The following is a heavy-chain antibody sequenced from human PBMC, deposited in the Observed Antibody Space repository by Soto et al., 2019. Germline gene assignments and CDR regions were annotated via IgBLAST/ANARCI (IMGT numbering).Heavy chain of an antibody. V-gene: IGHV1-8*01. CDR3: ARGYRKSIAAAGTGY. CDR1: GYTFTSYD. CDR2: MNPNSGNT. D-gene: IGHD6-13*01. J-gene: IGHJ4*02. Sequence: QVQLVQSGAEVKKPGASVKVSCKASGYTFTSYDINWVRQATGQGLEWMGWMNPNSGNTGSAQKFQGRGTMTRNTSISTAYMELSSLRSEDTAVYYCARGYRKSIAAAGTGYWGQGTLVTVSS.